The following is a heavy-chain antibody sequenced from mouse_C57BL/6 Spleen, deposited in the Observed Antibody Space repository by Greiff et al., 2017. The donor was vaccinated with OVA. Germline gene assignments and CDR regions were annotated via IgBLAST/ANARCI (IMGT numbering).Heavy chain of an antibody. CDR1: GFTFSNYW. CDR2: IRLKSDNYAT. V-gene: IGHV6-3*01. D-gene: IGHD4-1*01. CDR3: SSNWDVGFAY. Sequence: DVQLVESGGGLVQPGGSMKLSCVASGFTFSNYWMNWVRQSPEKGLEWVAQIRLKSDNYATHYAESVKGRFTISRDDSKSSVYLQMNNLRAEDTGIYYCSSNWDVGFAYWGQGTLVTVSA. J-gene: IGHJ3*01.